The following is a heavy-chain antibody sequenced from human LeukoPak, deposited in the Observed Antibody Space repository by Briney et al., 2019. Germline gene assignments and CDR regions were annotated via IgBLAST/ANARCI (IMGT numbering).Heavy chain of an antibody. D-gene: IGHD6-13*01. CDR1: GGSISGGGYS. Sequence: SETLSLTCAVSGGSISGGGYSWSWIRQPPGKGLEWIGYIYHSGSTYYNPSLKSRVTISVDRSKNQFSLKLSSVTAADTAVYYCARGYSRNWFDPWGQGTLVTVSS. CDR2: IYHSGST. V-gene: IGHV4-30-2*01. J-gene: IGHJ5*02. CDR3: ARGYSRNWFDP.